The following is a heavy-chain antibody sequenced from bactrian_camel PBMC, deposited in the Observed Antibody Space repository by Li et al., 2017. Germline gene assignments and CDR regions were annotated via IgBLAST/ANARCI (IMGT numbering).Heavy chain of an antibody. CDR3: AAGQGVGWCLDVIRVGAEPDFDY. Sequence: HVQLVESGGGSVQAGGSLTLSCTASGFTFNEADMGWYRQAPGNDCELIAIHSDDDSSWYADSVKGRFTVSLDNTRNTVPLQMNSLKPEDSATYYCAAGQGVGWCLDVIRVGAEPDFDYWGHGTQVTVS. J-gene: IGHJ6*01. CDR2: HSDDDSS. D-gene: IGHD5*01. V-gene: IGHV3S57*01. CDR1: GFTFNEAD.